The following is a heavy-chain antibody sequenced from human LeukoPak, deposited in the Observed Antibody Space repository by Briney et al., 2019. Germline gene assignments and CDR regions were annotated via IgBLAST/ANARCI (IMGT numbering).Heavy chain of an antibody. J-gene: IGHJ4*02. CDR2: ISSGGTTI. Sequence: QPGGSLRLSCAASGFTFSRYWMHWVRQAPGKGLEWVSYISSGGTTIYYADSVNGRFTISRDNAKNSLYLQMNSLRDEDTAVYYCASGVRTIAEWGQGTLVTVSS. CDR1: GFTFSRYW. CDR3: ASGVRTIAE. D-gene: IGHD6-13*01. V-gene: IGHV3-48*02.